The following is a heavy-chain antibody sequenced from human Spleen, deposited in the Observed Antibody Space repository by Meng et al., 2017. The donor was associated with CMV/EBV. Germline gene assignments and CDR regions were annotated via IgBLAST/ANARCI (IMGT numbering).Heavy chain of an antibody. D-gene: IGHD6-6*01. CDR1: GYSFTSYW. CDR2: IYPGDSDT. J-gene: IGHJ6*02. CDR3: ARHEYSSPTHYYYYYGMDV. Sequence: KVSCKGSGYSFTSYWIGWVRQMPGKGLEWMGIIYPGDSDTRYRPSLQGQVTISADKSISTAYLQWSSLKASDTAMYYCARHEYSSPTHYYYYYGMDVWGQGTTVTVSS. V-gene: IGHV5-51*01.